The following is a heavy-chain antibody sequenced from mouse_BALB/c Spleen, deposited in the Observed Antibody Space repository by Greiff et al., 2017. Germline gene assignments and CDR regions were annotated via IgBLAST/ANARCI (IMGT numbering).Heavy chain of an antibody. J-gene: IGHJ3*01. V-gene: IGHV3-2*02. CDR3: ARGGYDYDAGWFAC. CDR1: GYSITSDYA. CDR2: ISYSGST. D-gene: IGHD2-4*01. Sequence: EVQLQESGPGLVKPSQSLSLTCTVTGYSITSDYAWNWIRQFPGNKLEWMGYISYSGSTSYNPSLKSRISITRDTSKNQFFLQLNSVTTEDTATYYCARGGYDYDAGWFACWGQGTLVTVSA.